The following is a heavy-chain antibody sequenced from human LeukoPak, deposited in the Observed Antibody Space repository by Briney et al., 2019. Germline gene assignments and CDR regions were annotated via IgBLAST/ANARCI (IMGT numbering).Heavy chain of an antibody. CDR2: IYYSGST. CDR1: GGSISSSRDY. J-gene: IGHJ5*02. D-gene: IGHD5-18*01. V-gene: IGHV4-39*01. CDR3: ARSPIQLWFDP. Sequence: PSETLSLTCTVSGGSISSSRDYWGWIRQPPGKGLEWIGSIYYSGSTYYNPSLKSRVTISVDTSKNQFSLKLSSVTAADTAVYYCARSPIQLWFDPWGQGTLATVSS.